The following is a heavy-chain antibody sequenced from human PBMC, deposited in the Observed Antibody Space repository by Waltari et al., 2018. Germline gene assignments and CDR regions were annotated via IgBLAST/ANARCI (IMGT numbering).Heavy chain of an antibody. J-gene: IGHJ4*02. CDR3: AARALHAPY. CDR2: IYSQGDT. CDR1: GFHVGNNY. Sequence: EVQLVESGGGLIQPGGSLRLSCAASGFHVGNNYMPWVRQAPGKGLEGVSLIYSQGDTSYADSVKGRFTISRDSSRNTLYLQMNSLRAEDTAVYYCAARALHAPYWGQGALVTVSS. V-gene: IGHV3-53*01.